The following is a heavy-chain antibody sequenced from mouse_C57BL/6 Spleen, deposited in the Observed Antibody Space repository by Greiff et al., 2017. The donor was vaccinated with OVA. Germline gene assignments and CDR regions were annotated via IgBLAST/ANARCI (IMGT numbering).Heavy chain of an antibody. D-gene: IGHD3-3*01. CDR3: ARKGGWEHWYFDV. V-gene: IGHV1-59*01. CDR1: GYTFTSYW. Sequence: QVQLKQPGAELVRPGTSVKLSCKASGYTFTSYWMHWVKQRPGQGLEWIGVIDPSDSYTNYNQKFKGKATLTVDTSSSTAYMQLSSLTSEDSAVYYCARKGGWEHWYFDVWGTGTTVTVSS. J-gene: IGHJ1*03. CDR2: IDPSDSYT.